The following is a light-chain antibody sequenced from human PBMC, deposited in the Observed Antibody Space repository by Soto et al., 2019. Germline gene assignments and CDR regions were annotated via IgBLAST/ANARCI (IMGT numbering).Light chain of an antibody. Sequence: EIVLTQSPGTLSLSPGERATLSCRASQSVSSSYLAWYQQKPGQAPRLLIYGASSRATGIPARFSGSGSGTEFTLTISSLQSEDFAVYYCQQYYKWPPETFGQGTKVDIK. CDR2: GAS. J-gene: IGKJ2*01. CDR3: QQYYKWPPET. V-gene: IGKV3-20*01. CDR1: QSVSSSY.